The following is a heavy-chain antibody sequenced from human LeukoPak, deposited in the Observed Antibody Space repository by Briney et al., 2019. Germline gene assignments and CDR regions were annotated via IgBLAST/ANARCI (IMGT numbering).Heavy chain of an antibody. J-gene: IGHJ5*02. CDR2: INHSGST. D-gene: IGHD4-17*01. CDR3: ARPTATSYNWFDP. V-gene: IGHV4-34*01. Sequence: SETLSLTCAVYGGSFSGYYWSWIRQPPGKGLEWIGEINHSGSTNYNPSLKSRVTISVDTSKNQFSLKLSSVTAADTAVYYCARPTATSYNWFDPWGQGTLVTVSS. CDR1: GGSFSGYY.